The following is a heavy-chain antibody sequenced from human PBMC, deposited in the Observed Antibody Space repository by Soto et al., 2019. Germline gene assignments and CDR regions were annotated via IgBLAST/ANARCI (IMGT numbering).Heavy chain of an antibody. D-gene: IGHD6-6*01. CDR1: SGPFSGYY. CDR3: ARAPKVSGSSQTRPDF. J-gene: IGHJ4*02. Sequence: SETLSLTCSIYSGPFSGYYWSWIRQPPGKGLEWIGEISQSGNTNYSPSLKSRVSISIDTSKKQFSLNLASVSAADTAVYYCARAPKVSGSSQTRPDFWGQGTLVTV. V-gene: IGHV4-34*01. CDR2: ISQSGNT.